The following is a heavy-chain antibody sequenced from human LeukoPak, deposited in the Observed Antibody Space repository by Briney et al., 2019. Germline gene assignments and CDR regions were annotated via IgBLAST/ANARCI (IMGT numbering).Heavy chain of an antibody. CDR1: GFTFSSYA. CDR3: NGYCSGGSCYQFDP. D-gene: IGHD2-15*01. J-gene: IGHJ5*02. V-gene: IGHV3-30*04. Sequence: GGSLRLSCAASGFTFSSYAIHWVRQAPGKGLEWVAVISYDGSNKNYADSVKGRFTISRDNSKNTLYLQMNSLRAEDTAVYYCNGYCSGGSCYQFDPWGQGTLVTVSS. CDR2: ISYDGSNK.